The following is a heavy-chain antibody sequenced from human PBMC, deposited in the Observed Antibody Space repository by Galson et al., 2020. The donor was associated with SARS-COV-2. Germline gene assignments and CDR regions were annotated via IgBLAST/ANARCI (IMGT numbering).Heavy chain of an antibody. CDR1: GGSIISGAYY. CDR2: IYTTTGGT. CDR3: ARESRWDHYFNF. Sequence: SATLSLTCTVSGGSIISGAYYWSWIRQPAGKGLEWIGRIYTTTGGTNYNPSLKSRVTISVDTSKNQFSLRLTSVTAADTAVYYCARESRWDHYFNFWGQGTLVTVSS. J-gene: IGHJ4*02. V-gene: IGHV4-61*02. D-gene: IGHD1-26*01.